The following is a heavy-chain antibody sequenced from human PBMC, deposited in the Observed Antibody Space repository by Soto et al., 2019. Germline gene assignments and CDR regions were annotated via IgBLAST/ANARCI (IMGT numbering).Heavy chain of an antibody. CDR3: AREYYDILTGSPPFDY. D-gene: IGHD3-9*01. CDR1: RFTFSSYS. V-gene: IGHV3-48*02. Sequence: GGSLRLSCAASRFTFSSYSMNWVRQAPGKGLEWVSYISGSSSTIYYADSVKGRFTISRDNAKNSLYLQMNSLRDEDTAVYYCAREYYDILTGSPPFDYWGQGTLVTVS. J-gene: IGHJ4*02. CDR2: ISGSSSTI.